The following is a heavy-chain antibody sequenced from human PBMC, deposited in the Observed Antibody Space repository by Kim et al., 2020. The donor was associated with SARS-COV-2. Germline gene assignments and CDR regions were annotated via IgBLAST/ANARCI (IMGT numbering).Heavy chain of an antibody. V-gene: IGHV1-69*04. CDR3: ARERSSSSPYYYYYYMDV. CDR2: IIPILGIA. J-gene: IGHJ6*03. D-gene: IGHD6-6*01. CDR1: GGTFSSYA. Sequence: SVKVSCKASGGTFSSYAISWVRQAPGQGLEWMGRIIPILGIANYAQKFQGRVTITADKSTSTAYMELSSLRSEDTAMYYCARERSSSSPYYYYYYMDVWGKGTTVTVSS.